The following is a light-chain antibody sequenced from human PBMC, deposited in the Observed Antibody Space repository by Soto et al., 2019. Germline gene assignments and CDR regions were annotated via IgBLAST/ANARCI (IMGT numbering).Light chain of an antibody. Sequence: IVLTQSPGTLSLSPGEIAALSCRASPSVGSPYLAWYQQKPGQAPRLLIYGASSRATGIPDRFSGSGSGTDFSLTISRLEPEDFAVYYCQQFASSPETFGPGTKLEIK. J-gene: IGKJ2*01. CDR3: QQFASSPET. CDR2: GAS. CDR1: PSVGSPY. V-gene: IGKV3-20*01.